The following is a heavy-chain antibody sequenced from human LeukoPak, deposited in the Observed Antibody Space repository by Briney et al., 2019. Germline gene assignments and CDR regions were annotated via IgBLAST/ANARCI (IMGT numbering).Heavy chain of an antibody. V-gene: IGHV3-15*01. CDR1: GFTFSNAW. CDR3: TTDMWGGLLWFGETHSYYFDY. J-gene: IGHJ4*02. D-gene: IGHD3-10*01. CDR2: IKSKTDGGTT. Sequence: GGPLRLSCAASGFTFSNAWMSWVRQAPGKGLEWVGRIKSKTDGGTTDYAAPVKGRFTISRDDSKNTLYLQMNSLKTEDTAVYYCTTDMWGGLLWFGETHSYYFDYWGQGTLVTVSS.